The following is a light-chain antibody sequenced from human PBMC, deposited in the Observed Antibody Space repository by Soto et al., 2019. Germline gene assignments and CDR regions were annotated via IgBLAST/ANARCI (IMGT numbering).Light chain of an antibody. Sequence: EIVLTQFPATLSLFPGETATLSCSASQTVGTYLAWYQQKPGQAPRLLISDASNRATGVPTRFSGSGSGTDFTLTISSLEPEDFAVYFCQQRNNWPRSTFDQGTRLEIK. J-gene: IGKJ5*01. CDR2: DAS. V-gene: IGKV3-11*01. CDR3: QQRNNWPRST. CDR1: QTVGTY.